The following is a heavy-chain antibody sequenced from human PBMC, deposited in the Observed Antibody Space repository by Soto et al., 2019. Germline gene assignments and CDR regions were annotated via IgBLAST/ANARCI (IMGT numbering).Heavy chain of an antibody. CDR2: IYYSGST. Sequence: QVQLQESGPGLVKPSQTLSLTCTVSGGSISSGDYYWSWIRQPPGKGLEWIGYIYYSGSTYYNPSLKSRVTISVDTSKNQFSLKLSSVTAADTAVYYCARDRSVEYYYYYGMDVWGQGTTVTVSS. J-gene: IGHJ6*02. D-gene: IGHD2-15*01. CDR3: ARDRSVEYYYYYGMDV. CDR1: GGSISSGDYY. V-gene: IGHV4-30-4*01.